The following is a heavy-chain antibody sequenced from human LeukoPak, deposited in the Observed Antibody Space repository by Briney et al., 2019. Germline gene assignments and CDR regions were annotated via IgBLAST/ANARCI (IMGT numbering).Heavy chain of an antibody. D-gene: IGHD2-2*01. CDR3: ARDRLVVVPAAMDY. J-gene: IGHJ4*02. V-gene: IGHV3-21*01. CDR1: GFTFSSYS. CDR2: ISSSSSYI. Sequence: PGGSLRLSCAASGFTFSSYSMNWVRQAPGKGLEWVSSISSSSSYIYYADLVKGRFTISRDNAKNSLYLQMNSLRAEDTAVYYCARDRLVVVPAAMDYWGQGTLVTVSS.